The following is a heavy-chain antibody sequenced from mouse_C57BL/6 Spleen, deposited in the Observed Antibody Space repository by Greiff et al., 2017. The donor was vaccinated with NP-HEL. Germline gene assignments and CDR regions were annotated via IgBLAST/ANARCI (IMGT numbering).Heavy chain of an antibody. Sequence: DVQLVESGGGLVKPGGSLKLSCAASGFTFSDYGMHWVRQAPEKGLEWVAYISSGSSTIYYADTVKGRFTISRDNAKNTLFLQMTSLRSEDTAMYYCAREVYYSNLFAYWGQGTLVTVSA. D-gene: IGHD2-5*01. J-gene: IGHJ3*01. CDR1: GFTFSDYG. CDR3: AREVYYSNLFAY. CDR2: ISSGSSTI. V-gene: IGHV5-17*01.